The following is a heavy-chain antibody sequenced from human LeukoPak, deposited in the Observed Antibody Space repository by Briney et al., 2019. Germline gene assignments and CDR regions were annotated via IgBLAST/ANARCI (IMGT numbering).Heavy chain of an antibody. D-gene: IGHD3-22*01. CDR3: ARGQFYHDSTGYGE. Sequence: ASVKVSCKASGYTFTTYGMVWVRQAPGQGLEWMGWINPNSGGTNYAQKFQGRVTMTRDTSKNQISLRLSSLSAADTAVYYCARGQFYHDSTGYGEWGQGALVTVSS. J-gene: IGHJ4*02. CDR2: INPNSGGT. CDR1: GYTFTTYG. V-gene: IGHV1-2*02.